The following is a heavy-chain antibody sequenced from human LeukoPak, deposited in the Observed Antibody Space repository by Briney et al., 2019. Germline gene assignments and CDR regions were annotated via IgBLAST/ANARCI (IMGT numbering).Heavy chain of an antibody. V-gene: IGHV5-51*01. J-gene: IGHJ5*02. CDR1: GYSFTSYW. CDR3: ARQRNYDFWSGYLNWFDP. D-gene: IGHD3-3*01. Sequence: GESLKISCKGSGYSFTSYWIGWVRQMPGKGLEWMGIIYPGDSDTRYSPSFQGQVTISADKSISTAYLQWSSLKASDTAMYYCARQRNYDFWSGYLNWFDPWGQGTLVTVSS. CDR2: IYPGDSDT.